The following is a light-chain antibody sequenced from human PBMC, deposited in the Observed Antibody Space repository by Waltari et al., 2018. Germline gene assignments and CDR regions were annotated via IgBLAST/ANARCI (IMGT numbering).Light chain of an antibody. CDR1: QNLNTF. J-gene: IGKJ1*01. Sequence: DIQMTQSPSTVSASLGDRVTITCRASQNLNTFLSWYQQNPGAVPNLLIYDASTLERGVPSRFSGSGSGTHFTLTISGLQPDDFATYYCQHYSGFSSRTFGQGTKVDIK. CDR2: DAS. CDR3: QHYSGFSSRT. V-gene: IGKV1-5*01.